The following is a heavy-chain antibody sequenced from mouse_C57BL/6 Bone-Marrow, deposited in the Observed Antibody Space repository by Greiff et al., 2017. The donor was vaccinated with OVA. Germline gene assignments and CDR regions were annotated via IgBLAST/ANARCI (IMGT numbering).Heavy chain of an antibody. CDR2: INSDGGST. Sequence: EVQLVESGGGLVQPGESLKLSCESNEYEFPSHDMSWVRKTPEKRLELVAAINSDGGSTYYPDTMERRFIISRDNTKKTLYLQMRSLRSEDTALYYCARQKGDGSSFWYFDVWGTGTTVTVSS. D-gene: IGHD1-1*01. CDR1: EYEFPSHD. J-gene: IGHJ1*03. V-gene: IGHV5-2*01. CDR3: ARQKGDGSSFWYFDV.